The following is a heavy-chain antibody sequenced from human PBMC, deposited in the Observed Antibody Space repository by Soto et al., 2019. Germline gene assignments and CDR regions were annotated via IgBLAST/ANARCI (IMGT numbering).Heavy chain of an antibody. CDR3: ARWVGGSMSDNSGKYDS. V-gene: IGHV3-30*03. J-gene: IGHJ5*01. CDR1: GFTFSRNG. Sequence: QVQLVESGGGVVQPGTSLRLTCAGSGFTFSRNGMHWVRQAPGKGLEWVALVSYDGSKKYYVDSVKGRFTISRHNSENTLYLQMNSLRAEDTAVYYCARWVGGSMSDNSGKYDSWGQGTLVTVSS. D-gene: IGHD3-22*01. CDR2: VSYDGSKK.